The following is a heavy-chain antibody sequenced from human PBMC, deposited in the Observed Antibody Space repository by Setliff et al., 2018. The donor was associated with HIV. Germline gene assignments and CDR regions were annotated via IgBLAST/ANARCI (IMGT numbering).Heavy chain of an antibody. Sequence: SETLSLTCTVSGGSISSSSYYWAWVRQPPGKGLEWIGSIYYSGSTSYNPSLKSRVTISVDTSKNQFSLKLRSVTAADTAVYYCARRRGYCSGGTCYSGGYWFDPWGQGTLVTGLL. J-gene: IGHJ5*02. CDR3: ARRRGYCSGGTCYSGGYWFDP. CDR2: IYYSGST. CDR1: GGSISSSSYY. V-gene: IGHV4-39*01. D-gene: IGHD2-15*01.